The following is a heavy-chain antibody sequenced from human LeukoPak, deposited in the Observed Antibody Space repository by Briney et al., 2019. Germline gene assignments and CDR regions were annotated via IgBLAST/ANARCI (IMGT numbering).Heavy chain of an antibody. J-gene: IGHJ2*01. Sequence: SETLSLTCTVSGGSISSSSHSWGWIRQPPGKGLEWTGSIYYTGRTYYNPSLKSRVTISVDTSKNQFSLKLSSVTAADTAVYYCARSGHSYGPYWYFDLWGRGTLVTVSS. V-gene: IGHV4-39*01. CDR2: IYYTGRT. D-gene: IGHD5-18*01. CDR1: GGSISSSSHS. CDR3: ARSGHSYGPYWYFDL.